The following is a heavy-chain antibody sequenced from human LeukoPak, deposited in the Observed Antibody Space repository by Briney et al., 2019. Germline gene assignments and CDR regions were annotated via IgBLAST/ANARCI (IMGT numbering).Heavy chain of an antibody. Sequence: GGSLRLSCAASGFTISDYDMHWVRQATGKGLEWVSAIGTAGDTYYTGSVKGRFTTSRENAKNSLYLQMNSLRAGDTAVYYCARVAKERVGGVYYFDYWGQGTLVTVSS. CDR2: IGTAGDT. V-gene: IGHV3-13*01. J-gene: IGHJ4*02. CDR3: ARVAKERVGGVYYFDY. CDR1: GFTISDYD. D-gene: IGHD1-1*01.